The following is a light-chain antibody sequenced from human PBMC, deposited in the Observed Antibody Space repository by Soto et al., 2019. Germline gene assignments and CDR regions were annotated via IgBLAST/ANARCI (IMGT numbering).Light chain of an antibody. Sequence: SPLSQPASVSGSPGQSIIISRSRSSNDVGGYGLGCRYQHHPDKAAKLHTTRTKQRPAAVPDRFSGSKSGTSACLAISGRQSEDEADYYCAAWDDTLNGLYVFGTGTKVTV. CDR3: AAWDDTLNGLYV. CDR1: SNDVGGYG. J-gene: IGLJ1*01. V-gene: IGLV1-44*01. CDR2: RTK.